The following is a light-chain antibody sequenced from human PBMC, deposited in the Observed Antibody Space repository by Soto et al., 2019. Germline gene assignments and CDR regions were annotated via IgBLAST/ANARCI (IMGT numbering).Light chain of an antibody. CDR3: QQRSNSPLT. CDR1: QSVSSS. Sequence: EIVLTQSPATLSLSPGERATLSCRASQSVSSSLAWYQQKPGQAPRLFIYDASNRATGIPARFSGSGSGTDFTLTISSLEPEDFAVYYCQQRSNSPLTFGPGTKVDIK. J-gene: IGKJ3*01. CDR2: DAS. V-gene: IGKV3-11*01.